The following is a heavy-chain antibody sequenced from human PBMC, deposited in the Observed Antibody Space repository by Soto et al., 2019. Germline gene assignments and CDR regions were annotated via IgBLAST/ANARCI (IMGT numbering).Heavy chain of an antibody. CDR1: GGSTSTRSSY. J-gene: IGHJ5*02. CDR2: IYYSGGT. D-gene: IGHD3-16*01. CDR3: ARASTGELWVYANWFDP. Sequence: SETLSLTCTVSGGSTSTRSSYWGWIRQPPGKGLEWIGFIYYSGGTYYKPSLKSRVTISVDTSKNKFSLNLSSVTAADTAVYYCARASTGELWVYANWFDPWGPGTLVTVSS. V-gene: IGHV4-30-4*08.